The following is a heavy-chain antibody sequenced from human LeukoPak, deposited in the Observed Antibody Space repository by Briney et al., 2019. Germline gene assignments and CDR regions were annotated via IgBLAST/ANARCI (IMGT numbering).Heavy chain of an antibody. CDR3: AIGYRAFYDSSALSLGDY. V-gene: IGHV3-30-3*01. D-gene: IGHD3-22*01. Sequence: GGSLRLSCAASGFTFSSYAMHWVRQAPGKGLEWVALISYDGSDKCYADSVEGRFTISRDNSKNTLYLQMNSLTAEDTAVYYCAIGYRAFYDSSALSLGDYWGQGTLVTVSS. CDR1: GFTFSSYA. CDR2: ISYDGSDK. J-gene: IGHJ4*02.